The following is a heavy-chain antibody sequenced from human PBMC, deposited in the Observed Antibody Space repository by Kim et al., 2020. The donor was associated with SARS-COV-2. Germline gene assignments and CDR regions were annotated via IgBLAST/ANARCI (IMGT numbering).Heavy chain of an antibody. CDR3: ARGENVDVLATNDHDY. CDR2: INPNSGST. Sequence: ASVKVSCKASGYTFTGYYMHWVRQAPGQGLEWMGWINPNSGSTDCAQKFQGWLTMTRDTSITTVYMELSRLRSEDTAVYYCARGENVDVLATNDHDYWGQGTLVTVSS. CDR1: GYTFTGYY. D-gene: IGHD5-12*01. J-gene: IGHJ4*02. V-gene: IGHV1-2*04.